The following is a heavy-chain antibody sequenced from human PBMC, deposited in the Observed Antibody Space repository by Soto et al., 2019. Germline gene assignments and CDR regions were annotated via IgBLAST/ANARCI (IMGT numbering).Heavy chain of an antibody. D-gene: IGHD4-17*01. CDR1: GFTFSSYE. CDR3: AVEGVTTLLFQH. Sequence: EVQLVESGGGLVQPGGSLRLSCAASGFTFSSYEMNWVSQAPGKGLEWVSYISSSGSTIYYADSVKGRFTISRDNAKNSLYLQMNSLRAEDTAVYYCAVEGVTTLLFQHWGQGTLVTVSS. J-gene: IGHJ1*01. V-gene: IGHV3-48*03. CDR2: ISSSGSTI.